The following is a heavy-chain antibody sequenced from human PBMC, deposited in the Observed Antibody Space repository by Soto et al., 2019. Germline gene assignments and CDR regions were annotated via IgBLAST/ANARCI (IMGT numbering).Heavy chain of an antibody. D-gene: IGHD3-10*01. CDR2: IYYSGST. CDR1: GGSISSYY. J-gene: IGHJ4*02. CDR3: ARTNYGSGSYYYYFDY. V-gene: IGHV4-59*08. Sequence: TSETLSLTCTVSGGSISSYYWSWIRQPPGKGLEWIGYIYYSGSTNYNPSLKSRVTISVDTSKNQFSLKLSSVTAADTAVYYCARTNYGSGSYYYYFDYWGQGTLVTVSS.